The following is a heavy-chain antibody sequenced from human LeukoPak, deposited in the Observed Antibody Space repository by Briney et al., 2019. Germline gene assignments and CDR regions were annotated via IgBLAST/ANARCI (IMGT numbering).Heavy chain of an antibody. V-gene: IGHV3-7*05. CDR1: GFTFSNYW. CDR3: TKAPNRYYFDY. D-gene: IGHD1-14*01. Sequence: GGSLRLSCAASGFTFSNYWMSWVRQAPGKGLEWVANINQDGSEKSYVDSVKGRFTISRDNAKNSVYLQMDSLRAEDTAVYHCTKAPNRYYFDYWGLGTLVTVS. CDR2: INQDGSEK. J-gene: IGHJ4*02.